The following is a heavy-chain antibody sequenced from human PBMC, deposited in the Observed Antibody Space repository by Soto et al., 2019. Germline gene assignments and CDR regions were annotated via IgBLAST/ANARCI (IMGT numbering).Heavy chain of an antibody. J-gene: IGHJ5*02. CDR3: ARERCIYTDSSWVPNWFDP. V-gene: IGHV1-3*01. D-gene: IGHD3-16*01. Sequence: ASVKVSCKASGYIFSSHAIHWVRQAPGQRLEWLGWINVGNGDTKYSENFQGRVTITRDTSASTAYMELSSLRSEDTAVYYCARERCIYTDSSWVPNWFDPWGQGTQVTVSS. CDR2: INVGNGDT. CDR1: GYIFSSHA.